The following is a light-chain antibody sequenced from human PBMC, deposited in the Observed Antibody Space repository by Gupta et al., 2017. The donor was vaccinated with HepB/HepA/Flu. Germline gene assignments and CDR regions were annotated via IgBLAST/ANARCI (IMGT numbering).Light chain of an antibody. CDR2: DSF. CDR3: QQRSNWPIT. J-gene: IGKJ5*01. CDR1: QSVSTY. Sequence: EIELTQSPATLSLSPGERATLSCRASQSVSTYLAWYQQKPGQAPRLLIYDSFNRATGIPARFSGTGSGTDFTLTISSLEPEDFAAYYCQQRSNWPITFGQGTRLEIK. V-gene: IGKV3-11*01.